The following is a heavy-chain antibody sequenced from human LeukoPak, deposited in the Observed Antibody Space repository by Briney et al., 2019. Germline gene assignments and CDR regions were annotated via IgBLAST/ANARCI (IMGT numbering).Heavy chain of an antibody. CDR2: IYYSGST. CDR3: ARLYYDFWSGYYTHFDY. CDR1: GGSISSGGYY. J-gene: IGHJ4*02. Sequence: SQTLSLTCTVSGGSISSGGYYWSWIRQHPGKGLEWIGYIYYSGSTYYNPSLKSRVTISVDTSKNQFSLNLSSVTAADTAVYYCARLYYDFWSGYYTHFDYWGQGTLVTVSS. D-gene: IGHD3-3*01. V-gene: IGHV4-31*03.